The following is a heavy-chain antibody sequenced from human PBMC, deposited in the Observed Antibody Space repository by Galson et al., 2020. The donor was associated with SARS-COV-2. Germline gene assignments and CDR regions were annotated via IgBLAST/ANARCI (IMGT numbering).Heavy chain of an antibody. J-gene: IGHJ4*02. CDR1: AFTFSSYC. Sequence: GGSLRLSCTASAFTFSSYCMPWVRQAPGKGLEWVSRIYSEGSSTYYADSVKGRFTISGDDAKNTLYLHMRSLRAEDTAVYYCARGDMRNDYVGYWGQGTLVTVAS. V-gene: IGHV3-74*01. D-gene: IGHD3-16*01. CDR3: ARGDMRNDYVGY. CDR2: IYSEGSST.